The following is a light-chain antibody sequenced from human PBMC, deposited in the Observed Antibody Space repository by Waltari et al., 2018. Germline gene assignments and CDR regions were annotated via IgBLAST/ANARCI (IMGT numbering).Light chain of an antibody. CDR1: SGSLASYS. Sequence: NFVLPQPHPVSESPGKTVTISCTRNSGSLASYSVQWDQQRPGRPPSSVVDDNVESTCGLLERLSRPIDSFSNPASLTISVLTNVDEADYCCQSYEDNNHWLCGGGSKLTVL. CDR3: QSYEDNNHWL. CDR2: DNV. J-gene: IGLJ3*02. V-gene: IGLV6-57*01.